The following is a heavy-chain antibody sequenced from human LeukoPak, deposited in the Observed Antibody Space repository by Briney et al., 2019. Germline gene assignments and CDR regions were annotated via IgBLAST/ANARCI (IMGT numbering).Heavy chain of an antibody. CDR1: SGSISTSNYY. V-gene: IGHV4-39*02. CDR2: INHSGST. D-gene: IGHD5-18*01. J-gene: IGHJ4*02. Sequence: SETLSLTCTVSSGSISTSNYYWSWIRQPPGKGLEWIGEINHSGSTNYSPSLKSRITISVDTSNKTFSLKVNSVTAADTATYYCARRVNYGASYGSMFSRYFDSWGQGTLVLVSS. CDR3: ARRVNYGASYGSMFSRYFDS.